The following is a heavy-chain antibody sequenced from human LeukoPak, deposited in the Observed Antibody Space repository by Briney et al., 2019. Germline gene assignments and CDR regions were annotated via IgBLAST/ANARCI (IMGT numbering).Heavy chain of an antibody. CDR2: ISGSGGST. D-gene: IGHD5-18*01. CDR1: GFTFSSYG. V-gene: IGHV3-23*01. J-gene: IGHJ4*02. CDR3: AKTTSRWIQLWYGPFDY. Sequence: PGGSLRLSCAASGFTFSSYGMHWVRQAPGKGLEWVSAISGSGGSTYYADSVKGRFTISRDNSKNTLYLQMNSLRAEDTAVYYCAKTTSRWIQLWYGPFDYWGQGTLVTVSS.